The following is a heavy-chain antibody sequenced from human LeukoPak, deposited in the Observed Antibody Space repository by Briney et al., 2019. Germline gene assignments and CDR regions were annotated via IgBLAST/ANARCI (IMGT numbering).Heavy chain of an antibody. Sequence: SETLSLTCSVSGGSISRSSFYWGWIRQPPGKGLEWIGSISYSGSTYYNPSLKSRVTISVDTSKNQFSLKLSSVTAADTAVYYCASGYDIVGATVRWWGQGTLVTVSS. V-gene: IGHV4-39*07. CDR2: ISYSGST. J-gene: IGHJ4*02. CDR3: ASGYDIVGATVRW. CDR1: GGSISRSSFY. D-gene: IGHD1-26*01.